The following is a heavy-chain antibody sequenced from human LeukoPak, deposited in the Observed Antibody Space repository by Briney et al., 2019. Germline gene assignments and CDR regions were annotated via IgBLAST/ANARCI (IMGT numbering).Heavy chain of an antibody. CDR3: ARVGDDIVAGGSWFDP. J-gene: IGHJ5*02. D-gene: IGHD5-12*01. CDR1: GGTFISYA. V-gene: IGHV1-69*13. CDR2: IIPIFGSA. Sequence: SVKVSCKASGGTFISYAISWVRQAPGQGLEWMGGIIPIFGSANYAQNFQGRVTITADESTTTAYMELSSLRSEDTAVYYCARVGDDIVAGGSWFDPWGQGTLVTVSS.